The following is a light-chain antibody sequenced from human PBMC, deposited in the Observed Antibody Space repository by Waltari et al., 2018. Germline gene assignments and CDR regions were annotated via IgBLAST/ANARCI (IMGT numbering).Light chain of an antibody. J-gene: IGLJ3*02. CDR2: RNN. CDR1: SSNIGSNY. CDR3: AAWDDSLSGWV. Sequence: QSVLTQPPSASGTPGQRVTISCSGSSSNIGSNYVYWYQQLPGTAPKLLIYRNNQRPSGVHDRFSCSKSGTSASRAISGLRSEDEADYYCAAWDDSLSGWVCGGGTKLTGL. V-gene: IGLV1-47*01.